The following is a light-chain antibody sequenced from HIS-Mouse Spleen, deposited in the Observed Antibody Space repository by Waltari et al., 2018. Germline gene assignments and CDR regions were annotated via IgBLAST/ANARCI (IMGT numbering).Light chain of an antibody. CDR1: ALPKKY. J-gene: IGLJ2*01. CDR3: YSTDSRGNHRV. Sequence: SYELTQPPSVSVSPGQTARITCPGDALPKKYAYWYQQKSGQAPVLVIYEDSKRPYGIPERFSGSSSGTMATLTISGAQVEDEADYYCYSTDSRGNHRVFGGGTKLTVL. CDR2: EDS. V-gene: IGLV3-10*01.